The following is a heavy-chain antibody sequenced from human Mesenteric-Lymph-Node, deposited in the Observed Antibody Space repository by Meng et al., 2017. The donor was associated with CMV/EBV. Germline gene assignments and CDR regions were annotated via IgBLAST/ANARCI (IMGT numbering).Heavy chain of an antibody. CDR2: ISSGGRST. Sequence: GGSLRLSCAASGFTFSSYAMSWVRQAPGKGLEWVSTISSGGRSTYYAASVKGRFGFSRDDSKNTLYLQMNSLSGDDTAVYYCAKSLTYYYDTSGYYLSAFDYWGQGTLVTVSS. CDR3: AKSLTYYYDTSGYYLSAFDY. V-gene: IGHV3-23*01. CDR1: GFTFSSYA. J-gene: IGHJ4*02. D-gene: IGHD3-22*01.